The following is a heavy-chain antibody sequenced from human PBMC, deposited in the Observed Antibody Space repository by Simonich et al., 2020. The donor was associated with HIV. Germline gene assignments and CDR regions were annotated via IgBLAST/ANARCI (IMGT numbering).Heavy chain of an antibody. CDR3: TTSVKYDAFDT. Sequence: EVQLVESGGGLVQPGGSLRLSCAASGFTFSSYWMHWVRQAPGKGLVWVSRTKSEGSNTSDADSVKGRFTISRDNAKNTLYLQMNSLKKEDTAVYYCTTSVKYDAFDTWGQGTMVTVSS. D-gene: IGHD2-2*01. J-gene: IGHJ3*02. V-gene: IGHV3-74*01. CDR1: GFTFSSYW. CDR2: TKSEGSNT.